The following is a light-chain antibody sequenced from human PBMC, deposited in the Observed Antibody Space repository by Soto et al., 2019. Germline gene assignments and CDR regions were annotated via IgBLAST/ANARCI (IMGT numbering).Light chain of an antibody. CDR3: SSYTSSSTLV. CDR2: DVS. Sequence: QSALTQPASVSGSPGQSITISCPGTSSDVGSYNYVSWYQQHPGKAPKLMIYDVSNRPSGVSNRFSGSKSGNTASLTISGLQAEDEADYYCSSYTSSSTLVFGTGTKVTVL. CDR1: SSDVGSYNY. V-gene: IGLV2-14*01. J-gene: IGLJ1*01.